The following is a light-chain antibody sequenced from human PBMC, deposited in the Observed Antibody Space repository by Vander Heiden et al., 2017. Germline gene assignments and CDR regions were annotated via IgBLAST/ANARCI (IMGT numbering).Light chain of an antibody. CDR3: QQYANLPLT. Sequence: IQMTQSPSSLSASVGDRVTITCQASQDISNYLTWYQQKPGKATKLLIYDASNLETGVPSRFSGSGSGTDFTFTISSLQPEDIATYYCQQYANLPLTFGGGTKVEIK. CDR1: QDISNY. V-gene: IGKV1-33*01. J-gene: IGKJ4*01. CDR2: DAS.